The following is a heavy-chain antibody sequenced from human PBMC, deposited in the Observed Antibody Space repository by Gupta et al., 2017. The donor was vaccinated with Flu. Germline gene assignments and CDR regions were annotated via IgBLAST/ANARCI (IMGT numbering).Heavy chain of an antibody. CDR2: ISEGSAHT. CDR3: AKARDYDGDS. Sequence: GFIFSSYDMSWVRQAPGKGLEWVSAISEGSAHTYYADSVKGRFTISRDDSKNTLYLQMNSLRAEDTAIYYCAKARDYDGDSWGQGMLVTVSS. D-gene: IGHD3-16*01. J-gene: IGHJ4*02. V-gene: IGHV3-23*01. CDR1: GFIFSSYD.